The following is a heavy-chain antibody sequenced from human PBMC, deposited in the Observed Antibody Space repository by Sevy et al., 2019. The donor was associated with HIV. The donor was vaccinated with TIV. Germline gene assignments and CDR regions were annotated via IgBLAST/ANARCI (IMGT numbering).Heavy chain of an antibody. CDR2: IYYHGHI. CDR1: GGSITSLY. D-gene: IGHD1-26*01. Sequence: ETLSLTCTVSGGSITSLYWNWIRQPPGKGLEWIGNIYYHGHINYNPSLKSRVTLSLDTSKNQFSLRVGSVNAADTAMYYCAGENAWGRGYSWGQGTLVTVSS. J-gene: IGHJ4*02. CDR3: AGENAWGRGYS. V-gene: IGHV4-59*08.